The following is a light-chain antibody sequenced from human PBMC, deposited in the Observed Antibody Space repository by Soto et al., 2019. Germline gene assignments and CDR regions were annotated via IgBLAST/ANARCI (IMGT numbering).Light chain of an antibody. V-gene: IGKV1-27*01. CDR3: QNYHLALGT. Sequence: DIQMTQSPSSLSASVGATVTLTCRASQDIINHLAWYQQRPGKVPNLLIYGASTLHSGVPSRFRGSGSGTHFTLTISSLQPEDVATYYCQNYHLALGTFGQGTRLEIK. CDR1: QDIINH. CDR2: GAS. J-gene: IGKJ5*01.